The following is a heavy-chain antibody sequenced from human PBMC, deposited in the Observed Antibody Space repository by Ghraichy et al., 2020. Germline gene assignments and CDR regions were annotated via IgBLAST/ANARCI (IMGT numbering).Heavy chain of an antibody. Sequence: LSLTCAASGFTFSSYAMNWVRQAPGKGLQWVSGISGNGGSTYYADSVKGRFTISRDRSKNTLYLQMNSLRAEDTAIYYCAKAFYYDVLSGYYIDYWGQGTLVTVSS. D-gene: IGHD3-9*01. CDR1: GFTFSSYA. CDR2: ISGNGGST. J-gene: IGHJ4*02. V-gene: IGHV3-23*01. CDR3: AKAFYYDVLSGYYIDY.